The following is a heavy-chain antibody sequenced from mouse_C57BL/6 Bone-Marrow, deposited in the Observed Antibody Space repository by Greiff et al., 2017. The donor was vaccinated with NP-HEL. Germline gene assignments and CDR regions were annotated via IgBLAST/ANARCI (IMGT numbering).Heavy chain of an antibody. Sequence: DVHLVESGGGLVKPGGSLKLSCAASGFTFSDYGMHWVRQAPEKGLEWVAYISSGSSTIYYADTVKGRFTISRDNAKNTLFLQMTSLRSEDTAMYYCARLTTVVATHYYAMDYWGQGTSVTVSS. D-gene: IGHD1-1*01. CDR3: ARLTTVVATHYYAMDY. V-gene: IGHV5-17*01. CDR2: ISSGSSTI. CDR1: GFTFSDYG. J-gene: IGHJ4*01.